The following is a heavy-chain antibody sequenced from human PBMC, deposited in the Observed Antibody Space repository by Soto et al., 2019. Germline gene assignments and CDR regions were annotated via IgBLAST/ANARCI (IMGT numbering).Heavy chain of an antibody. V-gene: IGHV3-33*01. Sequence: GGSLRLSCAASGFTFSSYGMHWVRQAPGKGLEWVAVIWYDGSNTYYAYSVKGRFSFSRENSKNTLYLQMNSLRAEDTAVYYCARALGSGDRAFDIWGQGTMVTVSS. CDR2: IWYDGSNT. J-gene: IGHJ3*02. D-gene: IGHD3-10*01. CDR3: ARALGSGDRAFDI. CDR1: GFTFSSYG.